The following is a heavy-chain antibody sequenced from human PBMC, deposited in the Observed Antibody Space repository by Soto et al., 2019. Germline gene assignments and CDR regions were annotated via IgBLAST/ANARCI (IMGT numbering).Heavy chain of an antibody. D-gene: IGHD2-2*01. CDR3: ARDHCCSSPCDTKKWFDP. V-gene: IGHV3-30-3*01. J-gene: IGHJ5*02. Sequence: GGSLRLSCAASGFSFSSCPMHWVRQAPGRGLEWVAVISSDGNNKYYPDSVKGRFTISRDNSKNTLYLQMNSLRPEDTALYYCARDHCCSSPCDTKKWFDPWGQGTLVPRLL. CDR2: ISSDGNNK. CDR1: GFSFSSCP.